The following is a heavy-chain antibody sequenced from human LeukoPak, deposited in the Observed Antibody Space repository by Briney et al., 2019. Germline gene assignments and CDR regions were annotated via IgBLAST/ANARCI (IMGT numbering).Heavy chain of an antibody. V-gene: IGHV4-59*01. J-gene: IGHJ4*02. CDR2: IYYSGST. CDR1: GGSISSYY. Sequence: SETLSLTCTVSGGSISSYYWSWIRQPPGKGLEWIGYIYYSGSTNYNPSLKSRVTISVDTSKNQFSLKLSSVTAADTAVYYCARVPGSYYNGFDYWGQGTLVTVSS. CDR3: ARVPGSYYNGFDY. D-gene: IGHD3-10*01.